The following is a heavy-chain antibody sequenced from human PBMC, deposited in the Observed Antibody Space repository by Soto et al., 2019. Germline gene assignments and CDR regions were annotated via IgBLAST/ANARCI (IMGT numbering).Heavy chain of an antibody. CDR2: INDSGST. CDR3: ARGSDSSGYFGGRRYYYYYYGMDV. D-gene: IGHD3-22*01. Sequence: QVQLQQWGAGLLKPSETLSLTCAVYGGSFSGYYWSWIRQPPGKGLEWIGEINDSGSTNYNPSLKSRVTISVDTSKNQFSLKLSSVTAADTAVYYCARGSDSSGYFGGRRYYYYYYGMDVWGQGTTVTVSS. J-gene: IGHJ6*02. CDR1: GGSFSGYY. V-gene: IGHV4-34*01.